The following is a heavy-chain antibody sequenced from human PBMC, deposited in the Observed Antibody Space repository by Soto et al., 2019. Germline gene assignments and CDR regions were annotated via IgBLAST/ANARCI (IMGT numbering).Heavy chain of an antibody. CDR3: ARERGDFWSGYLGDYYGMDV. CDR2: IYYSGST. J-gene: IGHJ6*02. Sequence: SETLSLTCTVSGGSISSGDYYWSWIRQPPGKGLEWIGYIYYSGSTYYNPSLKSRVTISVDTSKNQFSLKLSSVTAADTAVYYCARERGDFWSGYLGDYYGMDVWGQGTTVT. CDR1: GGSISSGDYY. D-gene: IGHD3-3*01. V-gene: IGHV4-30-4*01.